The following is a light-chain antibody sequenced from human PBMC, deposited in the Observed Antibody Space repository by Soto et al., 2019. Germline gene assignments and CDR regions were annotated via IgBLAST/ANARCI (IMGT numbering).Light chain of an antibody. CDR1: SSNIGSTY. Sequence: QSVLPQPPAVSAAPGQMVTISCSGTSSNIGSTYVSWYQHLPGTAPKLLIYDNNKRPSGIPARFSGSKSGTSATLGITGLQTEDEADYYCAAWDTSLHALILGGGTKLTVL. CDR3: AAWDTSLHALI. V-gene: IGLV1-51*01. CDR2: DNN. J-gene: IGLJ2*01.